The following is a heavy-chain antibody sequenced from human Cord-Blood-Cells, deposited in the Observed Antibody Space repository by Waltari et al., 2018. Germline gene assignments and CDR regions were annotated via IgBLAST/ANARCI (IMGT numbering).Heavy chain of an antibody. V-gene: IGHV1-69*01. CDR1: GGTFSSYA. D-gene: IGHD2-8*01. CDR2: IIPILGTA. CDR3: ASGYCTNGVCYDAFDI. Sequence: QVQLVQSGAEVKKPGSSVKVSCKASGGTFSSYAISWVRQAPGQGLEWMGGIIPILGTANYAQKFQGRVTITADESTSTAYMELSSLRSEDTAVYYCASGYCTNGVCYDAFDIWGQGTMVTVSS. J-gene: IGHJ3*02.